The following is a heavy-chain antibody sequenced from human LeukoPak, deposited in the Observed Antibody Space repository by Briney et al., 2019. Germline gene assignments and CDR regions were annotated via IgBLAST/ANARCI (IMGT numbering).Heavy chain of an antibody. J-gene: IGHJ6*03. CDR1: GYTFTSYD. CDR2: MNPNSGNT. V-gene: IGHV1-8*03. Sequence: ASVKVSCKASGYTFTSYDINWVRQATGQGLEWMGWMNPNSGNTGHAQKFQGRVTITRNTSISTAYMELSSLRSEDTAVYYCARGSADYYGSGSYYVLNYYYYYYMDVWGKGTTVTVSS. CDR3: ARGSADYYGSGSYYVLNYYYYYYMDV. D-gene: IGHD3-10*01.